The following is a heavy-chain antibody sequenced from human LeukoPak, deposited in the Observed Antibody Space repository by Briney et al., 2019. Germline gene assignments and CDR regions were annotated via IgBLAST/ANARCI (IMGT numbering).Heavy chain of an antibody. CDR1: GFTLDDYA. V-gene: IGHV3-9*01. Sequence: GRSLRLSCAASGFTLDDYAMHWVRQAAGKGLEGVSGIGWYSGSIGYADSVKGRFTISRDNAKNSLYLQMNSLRAEDTALYYCAKDISTGNRLYYFDYWGQGTLVTVSS. CDR3: AKDISTGNRLYYFDY. CDR2: IGWYSGSI. D-gene: IGHD1-14*01. J-gene: IGHJ4*02.